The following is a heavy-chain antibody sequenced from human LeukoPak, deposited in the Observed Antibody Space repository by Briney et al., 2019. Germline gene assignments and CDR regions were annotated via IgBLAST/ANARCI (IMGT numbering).Heavy chain of an antibody. D-gene: IGHD3-3*01. V-gene: IGHV4-59*01. CDR3: ASRSSIWSGYQDTLYYFDS. Sequence: SETLSLTCTASGGSISSYYWSWVRQPPGKRLEWIGHIYYSGSTNYNPSLKSRVTISVDTSKNQFSLKLSSVTAADTAVYYCASRSSIWSGYQDTLYYFDSWGQGTLVTVSS. CDR2: IYYSGST. CDR1: GGSISSYY. J-gene: IGHJ4*02.